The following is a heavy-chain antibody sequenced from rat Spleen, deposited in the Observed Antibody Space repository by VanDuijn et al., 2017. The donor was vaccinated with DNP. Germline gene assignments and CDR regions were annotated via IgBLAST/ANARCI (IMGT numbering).Heavy chain of an antibody. Sequence: EVQLVESGGGLVQPGDSLKLSCVVSRITFSDHNMAWVRQAPKKGLEWVATISSDGSETYYRDSLKGRFTISRENAKNTLYLQMDSLRSEDTATYYCASRPPPTRGPFDYWGQGVAVTVSS. CDR2: ISSDGSET. CDR1: RITFSDHN. CDR3: ASRPPPTRGPFDY. J-gene: IGHJ2*01. V-gene: IGHV5-7*01. D-gene: IGHD1-4*01.